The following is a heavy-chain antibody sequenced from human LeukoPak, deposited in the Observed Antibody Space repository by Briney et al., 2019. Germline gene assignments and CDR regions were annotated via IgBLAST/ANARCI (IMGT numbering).Heavy chain of an antibody. CDR1: GGTFSSYA. Sequence: SVKVSCKASGGTFSSYAISWVRQAPGQGLEWMGGIIPIFGTANYAQKFQGRVTITADESTSTAYMELSSLRSEDTAVYYCARDLGYCSGGSCSDWGQGTLVTVSS. CDR3: ARDLGYCSGGSCSD. CDR2: IIPIFGTA. V-gene: IGHV1-69*13. D-gene: IGHD2-15*01. J-gene: IGHJ4*02.